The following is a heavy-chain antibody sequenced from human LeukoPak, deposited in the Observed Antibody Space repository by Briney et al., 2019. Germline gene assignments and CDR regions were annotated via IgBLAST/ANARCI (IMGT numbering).Heavy chain of an antibody. CDR3: ARVVYGDGIDY. D-gene: IGHD4-17*01. V-gene: IGHV4-31*03. J-gene: IGHJ4*02. Sequence: SETLSLTCTVSGGSISSGGYYWSWIRQHPGKGLEWIGYIYYSGSTYYNPSLKGRVTISVDTSKNQFSLKLSSVTAADTAVYYCARVVYGDGIDYWGQGTLVTVSS. CDR2: IYYSGST. CDR1: GGSISSGGYY.